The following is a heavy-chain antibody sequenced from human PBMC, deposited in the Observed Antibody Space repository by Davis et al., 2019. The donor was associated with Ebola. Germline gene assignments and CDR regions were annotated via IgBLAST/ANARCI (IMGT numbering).Heavy chain of an antibody. Sequence: PGGSLRLSCAASGFTFRSYWMHWVRHAPGKGLVWVSPLTADGSKIDYADSVKGRFTISRDNAKNTLYLQMNTLRAEDTAVYYCARVPSGSYWRYLGYWGQGTLVTVSS. CDR1: GFTFRSYW. D-gene: IGHD1-26*01. V-gene: IGHV3-74*01. CDR2: LTADGSKI. CDR3: ARVPSGSYWRYLGY. J-gene: IGHJ4*02.